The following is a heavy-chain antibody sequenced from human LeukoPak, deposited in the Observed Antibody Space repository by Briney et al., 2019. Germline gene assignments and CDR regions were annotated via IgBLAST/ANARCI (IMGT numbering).Heavy chain of an antibody. CDR2: IISSSSTI. J-gene: IGHJ3*02. Sequence: GGSLRLSCAASGFTFSSYSMNWVRQAPGKGLEWVSYIISSSSTIYYADSVKGRFTISRDNAKNSLYLQMNSLRAEDTAVYYCARVRSSGWYNDAFDIWGQGTMVTVSS. CDR3: ARVRSSGWYNDAFDI. V-gene: IGHV3-48*01. D-gene: IGHD6-19*01. CDR1: GFTFSSYS.